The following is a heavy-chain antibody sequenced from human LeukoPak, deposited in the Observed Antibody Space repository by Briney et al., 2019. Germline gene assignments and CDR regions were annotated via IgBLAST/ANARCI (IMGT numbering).Heavy chain of an antibody. CDR3: ARDRHYGSGSYPFDY. V-gene: IGHV1-46*01. CDR2: INPSGGST. CDR1: GYTFTSYY. Sequence: ASVKVSCKASGYTFTSYYMHWVRQTPGQGLEWMGIINPSGGSTSYAQKFQGRVTMTRDTSTSTVYMELSSLRSEDTAVYYCARDRHYGSGSYPFDYWGQGTLVTVSS. D-gene: IGHD3-10*01. J-gene: IGHJ4*02.